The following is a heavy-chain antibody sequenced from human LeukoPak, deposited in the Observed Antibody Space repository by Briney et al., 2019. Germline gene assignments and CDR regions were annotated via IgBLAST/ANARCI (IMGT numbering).Heavy chain of an antibody. CDR2: IYHSGST. CDR1: GGSINSNNW. V-gene: IGHV4-4*02. Sequence: SGTLSLTCAVSGGSINSNNWWSWVRQPPGKGLEWIGEIYHSGSTNYNPSLKSRVTISVDTSKNQFSLKLSSVTAADTAVYYCARHPPYSSSWGFWDYWGQGTLVTVSS. D-gene: IGHD6-13*01. CDR3: ARHPPYSSSWGFWDY. J-gene: IGHJ4*02.